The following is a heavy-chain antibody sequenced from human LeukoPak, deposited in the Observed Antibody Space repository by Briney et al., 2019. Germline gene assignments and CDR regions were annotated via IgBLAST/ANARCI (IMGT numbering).Heavy chain of an antibody. D-gene: IGHD1-26*01. CDR2: IYHSGST. J-gene: IGHJ4*02. V-gene: IGHV4-38-2*02. CDR1: GYSFISGYY. Sequence: PETLSLTCTVSGYSFISGYYWGWIRQSPGKGLEWIGSIYHSGSTYYNPSLKSRVTISVDTSKNQFSLKLSSVTAADTAVYYCARDSGYLYSGSYYVDYWGQGTLVTVSS. CDR3: ARDSGYLYSGSYYVDY.